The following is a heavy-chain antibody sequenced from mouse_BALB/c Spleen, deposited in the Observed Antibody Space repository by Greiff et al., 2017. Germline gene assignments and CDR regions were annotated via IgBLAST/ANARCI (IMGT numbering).Heavy chain of an antibody. D-gene: IGHD2-14*01. Sequence: QVHVKQPGAELVKPGASVKLSCKASGYTFTSYWMHWVKQRPGQGLEWIGEIDPSDSYTNYNQKFKGKATLTVDKSSSTAYMQLSSLTSEDSAVYYCARNYRFKHFDVWGAGTTVTVSS. CDR3: ARNYRFKHFDV. CDR2: IDPSDSYT. V-gene: IGHV1-69*02. CDR1: GYTFTSYW. J-gene: IGHJ1*01.